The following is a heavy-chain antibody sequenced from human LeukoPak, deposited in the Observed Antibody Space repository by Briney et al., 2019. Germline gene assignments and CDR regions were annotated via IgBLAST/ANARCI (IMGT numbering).Heavy chain of an antibody. CDR3: ARPRYYYIDAFDI. CDR2: INPNSGGT. CDR1: GYTFNDYY. V-gene: IGHV1-2*04. Sequence: ASVKVSCKTSGYTFNDYYIHWVRQAPGQGLEWMGWINPNSGGTNYAQKFQDWVTMTRDTSIGTAYMELRRLRSDDTAVYYCARPRYYYIDAFDIWGQGTMVTVSS. D-gene: IGHD3-22*01. J-gene: IGHJ3*02.